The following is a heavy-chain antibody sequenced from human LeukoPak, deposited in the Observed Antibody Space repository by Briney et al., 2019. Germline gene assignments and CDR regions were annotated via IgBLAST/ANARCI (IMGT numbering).Heavy chain of an antibody. Sequence: SETLSLTCTVSGDSISSYYWSWLRQPPGKGLEWIGYIYYSGSTNYNPSLRSRVTISVDTSKNQFSLKLTSVTAADTAVYYCARDPSGSYYAGSYNYYYGMDVWGQGTTVTVSS. CDR3: ARDPSGSYYAGSYNYYYGMDV. CDR1: GDSISSYY. V-gene: IGHV4-59*01. CDR2: IYYSGST. D-gene: IGHD1-26*01. J-gene: IGHJ6*02.